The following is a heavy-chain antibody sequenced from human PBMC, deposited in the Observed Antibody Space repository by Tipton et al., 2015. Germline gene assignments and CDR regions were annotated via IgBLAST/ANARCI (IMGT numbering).Heavy chain of an antibody. CDR3: ACQDYDSLTRDYQTVDY. V-gene: IGHV4-59*01. J-gene: IGHJ4*02. Sequence: TLSLTCTVSGTSINSYYWTWIRQPPGKGLEWIGYVYHSGTPKYNPSLHGRINLSIDTSNNQISLKLNSVTAADTAVYYCACQDYDSLTRDYQTVDYWGQGTLVTVSS. D-gene: IGHD3-9*01. CDR1: GTSINSYY. CDR2: VYHSGTP.